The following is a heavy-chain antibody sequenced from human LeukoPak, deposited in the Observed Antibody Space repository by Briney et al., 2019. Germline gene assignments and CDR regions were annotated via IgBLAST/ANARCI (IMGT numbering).Heavy chain of an antibody. J-gene: IGHJ4*02. CDR1: GFTTADYA. V-gene: IGHV3-49*04. CDR2: IRSKANGGTT. Sequence: GGSLRLSCIASGFTTADYAPSWVRHAPGKGPGWVGFIRSKANGGTTGYAASVKGRFTFSRDDSKSIAYLQMNSLKTEDTAMYYCTRDSWGLPVFDYWGQGTLVTVSS. CDR3: TRDSWGLPVFDY. D-gene: IGHD7-27*01.